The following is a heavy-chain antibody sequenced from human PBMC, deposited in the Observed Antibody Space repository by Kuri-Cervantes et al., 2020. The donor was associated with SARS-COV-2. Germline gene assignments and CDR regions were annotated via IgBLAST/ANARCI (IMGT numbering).Heavy chain of an antibody. CDR2: INQSGIT. CDR3: ARFRRDIVVVPAAILYYYYGMDV. V-gene: IGHV4-34*01. J-gene: IGHJ6*02. D-gene: IGHD2-2*02. CDR1: GGSFSGYY. Sequence: SETLSLTCAVYGGSFSGYYWSWIRQPPGKGLEWIWEINQSGITNYNPSLKSRVTISVDTSKNQFSRKLSSVTAADTPVYYCARFRRDIVVVPAAILYYYYGMDVWGQGTTVTVSS.